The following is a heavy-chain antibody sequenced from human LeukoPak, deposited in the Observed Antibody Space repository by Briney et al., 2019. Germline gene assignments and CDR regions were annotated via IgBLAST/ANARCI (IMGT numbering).Heavy chain of an antibody. J-gene: IGHJ4*02. Sequence: GASVKVSCKASGYTFTGYYIHWVRQAPGQGLEWMGWINPNSGGTNYAQKFQGRVTMTRDTSISTAYMELSRLRSDDTAVYYCARGTSMYYDFWSGYSYYFDYWGQGTLVTVSS. D-gene: IGHD3-3*01. CDR2: INPNSGGT. CDR3: ARGTSMYYDFWSGYSYYFDY. V-gene: IGHV1-2*02. CDR1: GYTFTGYY.